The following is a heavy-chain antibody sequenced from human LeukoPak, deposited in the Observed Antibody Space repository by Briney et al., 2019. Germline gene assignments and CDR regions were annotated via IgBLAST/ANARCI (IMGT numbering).Heavy chain of an antibody. Sequence: SETLSLTCAVSGGSFSGYYWSWIRQPPGKGLEWIGEINHSGSTNYNPSLKSRVTISVDTSKNQFSLKLSSVTAADTAVYYCARGRYGSGSYLLNYYYYGMDVWGQGTTITVSS. D-gene: IGHD3-10*01. CDR2: INHSGST. CDR3: ARGRYGSGSYLLNYYYYGMDV. J-gene: IGHJ6*02. CDR1: GGSFSGYY. V-gene: IGHV4-34*01.